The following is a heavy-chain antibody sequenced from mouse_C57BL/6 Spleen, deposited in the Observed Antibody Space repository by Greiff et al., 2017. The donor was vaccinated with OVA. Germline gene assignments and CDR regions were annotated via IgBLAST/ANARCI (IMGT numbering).Heavy chain of an antibody. CDR1: GYAFSSYW. D-gene: IGHD1-1*01. CDR2: IYPGDGDT. J-gene: IGHJ2*01. V-gene: IGHV1-80*01. CDR3: ARSATVGATSSYYFDY. Sequence: VQLQQSGAELVKPGASVKISCKASGYAFSSYWMNWVKQRPGRGLEWIGQIYPGDGDTNYNGKFKGKATLTADKSSRTAYMQLSSLTSEDSAVYFCARSATVGATSSYYFDYWGQGTTLTVSS.